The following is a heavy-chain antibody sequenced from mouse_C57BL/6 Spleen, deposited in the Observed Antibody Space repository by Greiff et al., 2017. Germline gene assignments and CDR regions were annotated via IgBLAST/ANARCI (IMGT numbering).Heavy chain of an antibody. V-gene: IGHV1-72*01. CDR3: ARLDGNYEAWFAY. J-gene: IGHJ3*01. CDR1: GYTFTSYW. CDR2: IDPNSGGT. D-gene: IGHD2-1*01. Sequence: QVQLQQPGAELVKPGASVKLSCKASGYTFTSYWMHWVKQRPGRGLEWIGWIDPNSGGTKYNEKFKSKATLTVDKPSSTAYMQLSSLTSEDSAVYYCARLDGNYEAWFAYWGQGTLVTVSA.